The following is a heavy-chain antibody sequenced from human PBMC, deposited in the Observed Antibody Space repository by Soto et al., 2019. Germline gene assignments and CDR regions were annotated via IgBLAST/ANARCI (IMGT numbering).Heavy chain of an antibody. CDR1: GFTFSNYG. CDR3: AQNVDLSSFES. V-gene: IGHV3-30*03. J-gene: IGHJ4*02. Sequence: QVQLVESGGGVVQPGRSLTVSCAASGFTFSNYGMHWVRQPPGKGLEWVAVISYDGNDRHYTDSVKRRFTISRDNSKKTLYLQTNSLRAEHTAVYYCAQNVDLSSFESWGQGTVVSVSS. CDR2: ISYDGNDR. D-gene: IGHD3-16*02.